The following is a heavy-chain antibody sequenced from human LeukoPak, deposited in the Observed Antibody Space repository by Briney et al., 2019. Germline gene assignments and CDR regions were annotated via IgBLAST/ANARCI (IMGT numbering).Heavy chain of an antibody. CDR3: AKANWVSNADAVW. D-gene: IGHD1-1*01. CDR1: GFTVSSNY. Sequence: GGSLRLSCAASGFTVSSNYMSWVRQAPGKGLEWVSSIRGGGEIFYADSVKGRFTLSRDDSRNTVYLQLNNLRVEDTAIYYCAKANWVSNADAVWWGQGTQVTVSS. V-gene: IGHV3-53*01. J-gene: IGHJ4*02. CDR2: IRGGGEI.